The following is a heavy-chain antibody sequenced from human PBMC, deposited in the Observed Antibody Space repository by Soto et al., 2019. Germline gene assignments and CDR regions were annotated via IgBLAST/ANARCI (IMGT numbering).Heavy chain of an antibody. CDR2: IYYSGST. J-gene: IGHJ4*02. Sequence: SETLSLTCTVSGGSISSHYWSWIRQPPGKGLEWIGYIYYSGSTKYNPSLKSRVTISVDTSKNQFSLKLSSVTAADTAVYYCARTYGDYFDYWGQGTLVTVS. D-gene: IGHD4-17*01. CDR3: ARTYGDYFDY. CDR1: GGSISSHY. V-gene: IGHV4-59*11.